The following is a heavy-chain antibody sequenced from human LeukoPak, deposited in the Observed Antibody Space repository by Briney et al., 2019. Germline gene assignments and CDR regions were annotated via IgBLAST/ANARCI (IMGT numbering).Heavy chain of an antibody. CDR1: GFTFSDYY. Sequence: GGSLRLSCAASGFTFSDYYISWIRQAPGKGLEWVSDISSSGDITSYADSVKGRFTISRDNAKKSLHLQMNSLRAEDSAVYYCASETVAGTFDCWGQGTQVTVSS. J-gene: IGHJ4*02. CDR2: ISSSGDIT. CDR3: ASETVAGTFDC. V-gene: IGHV3-11*01. D-gene: IGHD6-19*01.